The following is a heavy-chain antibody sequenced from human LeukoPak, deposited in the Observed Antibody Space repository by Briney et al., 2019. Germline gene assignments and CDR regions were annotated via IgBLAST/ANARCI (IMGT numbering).Heavy chain of an antibody. CDR2: IYFSGGT. CDR3: AREALGGAFDI. CDR1: GDSISSSNCY. V-gene: IGHV4-39*02. J-gene: IGHJ3*02. D-gene: IGHD3-16*01. Sequence: PSETLSLTCTVSGDSISSSNCYWGWIRQPPGKGLEWIGSIYFSGGTYYNASLKSRVTISVDTSKNQFSLKLSSVTPEDTAVYYCAREALGGAFDIWGQGTMVTVSS.